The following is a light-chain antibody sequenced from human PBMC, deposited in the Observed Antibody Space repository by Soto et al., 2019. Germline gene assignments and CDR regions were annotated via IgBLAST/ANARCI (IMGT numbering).Light chain of an antibody. J-gene: IGKJ2*01. CDR1: QSVDTM. Sequence: EIVLTQSPATLSLSAGERVTLSCRSSQSVDTMVAWYQQQVGRTPRLLIYETSSRATCVPARFSGSGSGTDFTLTISRLETEDFAIYFCQVRSDWPPFKYTFGQGTKLEVK. CDR2: ETS. V-gene: IGKV3-11*01. CDR3: QVRSDWPPFKYT.